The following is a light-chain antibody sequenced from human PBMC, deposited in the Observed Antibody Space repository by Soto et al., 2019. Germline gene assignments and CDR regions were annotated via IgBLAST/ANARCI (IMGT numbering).Light chain of an antibody. CDR1: QSISIW. Sequence: DIQMTQSPSTLSASVGDRVTITCRASQSISIWLSWYQQKPGKAPKSLIYKASSLESGVPSRFSGSGSGTAFTLTISSLQPDDFATYYCQQYSTYTPRTFGQGTKVEIK. V-gene: IGKV1-5*03. CDR2: KAS. J-gene: IGKJ1*01. CDR3: QQYSTYTPRT.